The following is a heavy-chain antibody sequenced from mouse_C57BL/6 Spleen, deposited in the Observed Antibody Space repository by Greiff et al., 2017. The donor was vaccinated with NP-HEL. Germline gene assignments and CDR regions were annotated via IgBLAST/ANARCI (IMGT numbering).Heavy chain of an antibody. V-gene: IGHV1-69*01. CDR2: IDPSDSYT. CDR1: GYTFTSYW. J-gene: IGHJ3*01. Sequence: QVQLQQPGAELVMPGASVKLSCKASGYTFTSYWMHWVKQRPGQGLEWIGEIDPSDSYTNYNQKFKGKSTLTVDKSSSTAYMQLSSLTSEDSAVYYCARSGLRPLAYWGQGTLVTVSA. CDR3: ARSGLRPLAY. D-gene: IGHD3-2*02.